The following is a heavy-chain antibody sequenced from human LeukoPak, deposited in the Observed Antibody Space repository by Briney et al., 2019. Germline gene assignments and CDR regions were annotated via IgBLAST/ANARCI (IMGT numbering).Heavy chain of an antibody. V-gene: IGHV3-7*01. CDR2: IKPDGGEK. D-gene: IGHD3-10*01. J-gene: IGHJ2*01. CDR3: ARERGYYASRNPRLSGYFDL. Sequence: GGSLRLSCAASGFTFSNYWMSWVRQAPGKGLEWVANIKPDGGEKYYVDSVKGRFTISRDNAKNSLYLQMNNLRAEDTAVYYCARERGYYASRNPRLSGYFDLWGRGTLVTVSS. CDR1: GFTFSNYW.